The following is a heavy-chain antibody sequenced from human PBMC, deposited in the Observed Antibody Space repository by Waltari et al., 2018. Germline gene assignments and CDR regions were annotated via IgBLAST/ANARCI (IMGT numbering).Heavy chain of an antibody. V-gene: IGHV1-69*10. J-gene: IGHJ6*03. CDR2: IIPILDIP. CDR3: ARAREGYYHYYMDV. Sequence: QVQLVQSGAEVKKPGSSVKVSCKASGGTFSSYAISWVRQAPGQGLEWMGGIIPILDIPNYTQKFQGRVTISADKSTSTAYMELSSLRSEDTAVYYCARAREGYYHYYMDVWGKGTTVTVSS. CDR1: GGTFSSYA.